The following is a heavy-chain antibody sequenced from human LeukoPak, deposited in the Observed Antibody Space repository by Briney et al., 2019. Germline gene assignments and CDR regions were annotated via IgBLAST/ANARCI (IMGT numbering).Heavy chain of an antibody. Sequence: PSETLSLTCTVSGGSISSSSYYWGWIRQPPGKGLEWIGSIYYSGSTYYNPSLKSRVTISVDTSKNQFSLKLSSVTAADTAVYYCARADYGDYDLRPEYFQHWGQGTLVTVSS. D-gene: IGHD4-17*01. CDR2: IYYSGST. V-gene: IGHV4-39*01. J-gene: IGHJ1*01. CDR3: ARADYGDYDLRPEYFQH. CDR1: GGSISSSSYY.